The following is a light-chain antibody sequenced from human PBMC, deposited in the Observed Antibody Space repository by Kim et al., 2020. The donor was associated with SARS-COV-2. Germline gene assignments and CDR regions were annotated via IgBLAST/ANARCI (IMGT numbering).Light chain of an antibody. V-gene: IGKV3-20*01. CDR2: ATS. CDR3: QHYGTSWWT. J-gene: IGKJ1*01. CDR1: QSVTAPY. Sequence: IVLTQSPGTLSLSPGERATLSCRASQSVTAPYLAWYQQKPGQAPRLVIYATSTRATGIPDRFSGSGSGTDFTLTVSRLEPEDFAVYYCQHYGTSWWTFGPGNKVDIK.